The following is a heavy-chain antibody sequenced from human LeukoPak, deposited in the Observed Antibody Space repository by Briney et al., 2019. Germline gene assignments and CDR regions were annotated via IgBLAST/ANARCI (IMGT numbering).Heavy chain of an antibody. CDR1: GGSFSGYY. D-gene: IGHD2-2*01. J-gene: IGHJ4*02. V-gene: IGHV4-34*01. CDR3: AAAAMSSRIDY. CDR2: TNHSGST. Sequence: SETLSLTCAVYGGSFSGYYWSWIRQPPGKGLEWIGETNHSGSTNYNPSLKSRVTISVDTSKNQFSLKLSSVTAADTAVYYCAAAAMSSRIDYWGQGTLVTVSS.